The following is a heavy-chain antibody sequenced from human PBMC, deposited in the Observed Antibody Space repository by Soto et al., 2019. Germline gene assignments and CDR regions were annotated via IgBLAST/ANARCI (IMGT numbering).Heavy chain of an antibody. V-gene: IGHV3-11*05. J-gene: IGHJ5*02. D-gene: IGHD3-10*01. CDR1: GFTFSDYY. CDR3: ARDGATLGGGDWFDP. Sequence: PGGSLRLSCAASGFTFSDYYMSWIRQAPGKGLEWVSYISSSSSYTNYADSVKGRITISRDNAKNSLYLQMNSLRAEDTAVYYCARDGATLGGGDWFDPWGQGTLVTVSS. CDR2: ISSSSSYT.